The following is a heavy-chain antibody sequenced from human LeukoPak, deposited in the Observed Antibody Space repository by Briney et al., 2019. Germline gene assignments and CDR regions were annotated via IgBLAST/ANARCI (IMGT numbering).Heavy chain of an antibody. J-gene: IGHJ6*03. V-gene: IGHV3-7*01. CDR1: GFTFSSYW. D-gene: IGHD1-14*01. Sequence: GGSLRLSCAASGFTFSSYWMSWVRQAPGKGLEWVANIKQDGSEKDYVDSVKGRFTISRYNAKNSLYLQMNSLKAEDTAVYYCAKAPESNNHYYHSTYMDVWGKGTTVTISS. CDR3: AKAPESNNHYYHSTYMDV. CDR2: IKQDGSEK.